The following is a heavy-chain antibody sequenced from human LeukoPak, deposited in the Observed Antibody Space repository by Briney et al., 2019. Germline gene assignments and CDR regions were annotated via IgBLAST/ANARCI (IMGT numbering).Heavy chain of an antibody. V-gene: IGHV3-21*04. J-gene: IGHJ4*02. Sequence: PGGSLRLSCAASGFTFSSYTMNWVRQAPGKGPEWVSYISSSSSYIYYADSVKGRFTISRDNAKNSLYLQMNSLRAEDTALYYCAKDMSLGGDYHGGYFDYWGQGTLVTVSS. CDR1: GFTFSSYT. CDR2: ISSSSSYI. D-gene: IGHD4-17*01. CDR3: AKDMSLGGDYHGGYFDY.